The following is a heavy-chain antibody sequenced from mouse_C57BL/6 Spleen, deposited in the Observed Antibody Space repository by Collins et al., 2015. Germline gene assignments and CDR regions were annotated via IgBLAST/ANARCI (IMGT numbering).Heavy chain of an antibody. CDR1: GYTFTSYW. CDR3: ARKSEGAMDY. Sequence: QVQLQQPGAELVKPGASVKLSCKASGYTFTSYWMHWVKQRPGQGLEWIGMIHPNSGSTNYNEKFKSKATLTVDKSSSTAYMQLSSLTSGDSAVYYCARKSEGAMDYWGQGTSVTVSS. J-gene: IGHJ4*01. CDR2: IHPNSGST. V-gene: IGHV1-64*01.